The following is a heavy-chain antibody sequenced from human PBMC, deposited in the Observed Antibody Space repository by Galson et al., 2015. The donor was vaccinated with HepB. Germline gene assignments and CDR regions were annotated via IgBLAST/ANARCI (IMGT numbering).Heavy chain of an antibody. D-gene: IGHD1-26*01. CDR3: VRRRSGSYDY. CDR2: ISGSGSII. J-gene: IGHJ4*02. CDR1: GFTFSDYY. V-gene: IGHV3-11*01. Sequence: SLRLSCAASGFTFSDYYMIWIRQAPGKGLEWLSYISGSGSIIDYADSVKGRFTISRDNTKKSLHLQINSLRAEDTAAYYCVRRRSGSYDYWGQGTLVTVSS.